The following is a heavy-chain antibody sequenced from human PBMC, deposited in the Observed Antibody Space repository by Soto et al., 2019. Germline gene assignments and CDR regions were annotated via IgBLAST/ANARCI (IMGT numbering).Heavy chain of an antibody. CDR1: EGPSASNP. J-gene: IGHJ3*02. D-gene: IGHD2-21*01. V-gene: IGHV1-69*02. Sequence: QVQLVQSGAEVKKPGSPVKVSGKAPEGPSASNPITWCRQAPGQGLGWRGRIIPILGLANYAQKFQGRVTITADKSTSTAYMELSSLRSEDTAVYYCANSCGGCTAFDIWGQGTMVTVSS. CDR2: IIPILGLA. CDR3: ANSCGGCTAFDI.